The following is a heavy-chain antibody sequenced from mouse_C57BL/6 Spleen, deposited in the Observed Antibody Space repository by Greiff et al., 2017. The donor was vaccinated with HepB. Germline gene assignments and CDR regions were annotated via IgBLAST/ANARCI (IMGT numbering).Heavy chain of an antibody. V-gene: IGHV5-2*01. D-gene: IGHD1-1*01. Sequence: EVKLMESGGGLVQPGESLKLSCESNEYEFPSHDMSWVRKTPEKRLELVAAINSDGGSTYYPDTMERRFIISRDNTKKTLYLQMSSLRSEDTALYYCARRGDYYGSGWYFDVWGTGTTVTVSS. CDR1: EYEFPSHD. CDR3: ARRGDYYGSGWYFDV. CDR2: INSDGGST. J-gene: IGHJ1*03.